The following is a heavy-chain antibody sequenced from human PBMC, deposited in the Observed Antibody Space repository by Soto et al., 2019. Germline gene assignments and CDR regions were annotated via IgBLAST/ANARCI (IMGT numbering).Heavy chain of an antibody. D-gene: IGHD2-15*01. V-gene: IGHV3-48*01. Sequence: EVQLVESGGGLVQPGGSLILSCAASGFTLSHYSMNWVRQAPGKGLEWVSYISSSSSTIYYADSVKGRFTISRDNAKNSLFLQTNSLRAEDTAVYYCAKDIDVGGQGTLVTVSS. CDR2: ISSSSSTI. J-gene: IGHJ4*02. CDR1: GFTLSHYS. CDR3: AKDIDV.